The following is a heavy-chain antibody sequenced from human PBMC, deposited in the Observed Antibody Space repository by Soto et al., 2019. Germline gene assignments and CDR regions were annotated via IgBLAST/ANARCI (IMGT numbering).Heavy chain of an antibody. J-gene: IGHJ4*02. Sequence: QVQLQESGPGLVKPSQTLSLTCTVSGGSISSGGYYWSWIRQHPGKGLEWIGYIYYSGSTYYNPSLQSRVTLSVDTSKNQFSLKLSSVTAADTAVYYCARGFGYSPVDYWGQGTLVTVSS. CDR3: ARGFGYSPVDY. V-gene: IGHV4-31*03. D-gene: IGHD5-18*01. CDR1: GGSISSGGYY. CDR2: IYYSGST.